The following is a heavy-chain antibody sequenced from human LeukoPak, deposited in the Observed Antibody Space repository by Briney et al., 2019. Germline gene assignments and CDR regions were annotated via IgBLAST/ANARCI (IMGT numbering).Heavy chain of an antibody. CDR1: GGTFSSYA. CDR2: IIPIFGTA. CDR3: ARGGNSGTFDY. V-gene: IGHV1-69*05. Sequence: SVKVSCKASGGTFSSYAISWVRQAPGQGLEWMGGIIPIFGTANYAQKFQGRVTITTDESTSTAYMELSSLRSEGTAVYYCARGGNSGTFDYWGQGILVAVSS. J-gene: IGHJ4*02. D-gene: IGHD4-23*01.